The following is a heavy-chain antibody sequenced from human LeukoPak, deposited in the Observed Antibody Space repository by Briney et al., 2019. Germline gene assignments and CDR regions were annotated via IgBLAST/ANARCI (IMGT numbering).Heavy chain of an antibody. CDR2: IRSKAYGGTT. J-gene: IGHJ4*02. CDR1: GFTFGDYA. D-gene: IGHD3-10*01. Sequence: HPGGSLRLSCTASGFTFGDYAMSWFRQAPGKGLEWVGFIRSKAYGGTTEYAASVKGRFTISRDDSKSIAYLQMNSLKTEDTAVYYCTPYGSGSYLFPPLFFDYWGQGTLVTVSS. V-gene: IGHV3-49*03. CDR3: TPYGSGSYLFPPLFFDY.